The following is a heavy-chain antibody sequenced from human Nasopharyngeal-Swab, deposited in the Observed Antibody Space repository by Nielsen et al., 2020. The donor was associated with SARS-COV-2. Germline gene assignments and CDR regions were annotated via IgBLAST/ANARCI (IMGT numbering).Heavy chain of an antibody. Sequence: GGSLRLSCAASGFTFSSYGMHWVRQAPGKGLEWVAVIWYDGSNKYYADSVKGRFTISRDNSKNTLYLQMNSLRAEDTAVYYCARESTPHCSSTSCSPDPRGTGPPAPFSS. CDR1: GFTFSSYG. CDR2: IWYDGSNK. J-gene: IGHJ5*02. V-gene: IGHV3-33*01. CDR3: ARESTPHCSSTSCSPDP. D-gene: IGHD2-2*01.